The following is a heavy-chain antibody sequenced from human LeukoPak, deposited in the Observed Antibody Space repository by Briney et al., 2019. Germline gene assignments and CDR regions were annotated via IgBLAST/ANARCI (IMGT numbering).Heavy chain of an antibody. CDR2: ISAYNGST. CDR3: ARDVGYYYGSGSHNWFDP. D-gene: IGHD3-10*01. CDR1: GYTFTSYG. J-gene: IGHJ5*02. V-gene: IGHV1-18*01. Sequence: GASVKVSCKASGYTFTSYGISWVRQAPGQGLEWMGWISAYNGSTNYAQKLQGRVTMTTDTSTSTAYMELRSLRSDDTAVYYCARDVGYYYGSGSHNWFDPWGQGTLVTVSS.